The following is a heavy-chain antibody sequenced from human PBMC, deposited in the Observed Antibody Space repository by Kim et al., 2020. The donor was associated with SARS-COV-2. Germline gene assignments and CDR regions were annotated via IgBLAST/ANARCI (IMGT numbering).Heavy chain of an antibody. D-gene: IGHD3-22*01. CDR1: GYSFTSYW. CDR3: ARSLYYYDSSGYYPMVVDY. Sequence: GASLQISCKGSGYSFTSYWIGWVRQMPGKGLEWMGIIYPGDSDTRYSPSFQGQVTISSDKSISTAYLQWSSLKASDTAMYYCARSLYYYDSSGYYPMVVDYWGQGTLVTVSS. V-gene: IGHV5-51*01. CDR2: IYPGDSDT. J-gene: IGHJ4*02.